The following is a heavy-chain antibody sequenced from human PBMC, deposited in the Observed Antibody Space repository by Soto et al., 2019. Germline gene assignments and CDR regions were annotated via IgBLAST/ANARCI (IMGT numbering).Heavy chain of an antibody. CDR1: GFTFSSYG. J-gene: IGHJ3*02. D-gene: IGHD3-9*01. CDR3: AKARYFDWFLHAFDI. Sequence: QVQLVESGGGVVQPGRSLRLSCAASGFTFSSYGMHWVRQAPGKGLEWVAVISYDGSNKYYADSVKGRFTISRDNSKNTLYLQMNSLRAEDTAVYYCAKARYFDWFLHAFDIWGQGTMVTVSS. CDR2: ISYDGSNK. V-gene: IGHV3-30*18.